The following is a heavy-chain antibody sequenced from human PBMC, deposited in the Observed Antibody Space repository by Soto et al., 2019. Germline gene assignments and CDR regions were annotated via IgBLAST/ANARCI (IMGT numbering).Heavy chain of an antibody. D-gene: IGHD3-10*01. Sequence: QVHLVQSGAEVKKPGASVKVSCKASGYTFTNYDINWVRQAPGQGLEWMGWISTYTGNTNYAQKLQGRVTMTTDTSTRTASMEQRSLRSDDTAVYYCARGYYYGSGRPTPGGMDVWGQGTTVTVSS. V-gene: IGHV1-18*01. CDR2: ISTYTGNT. CDR3: ARGYYYGSGRPTPGGMDV. CDR1: GYTFTNYD. J-gene: IGHJ6*02.